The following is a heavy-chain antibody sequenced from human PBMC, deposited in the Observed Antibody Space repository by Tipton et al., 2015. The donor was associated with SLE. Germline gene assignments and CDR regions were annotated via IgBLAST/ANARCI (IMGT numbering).Heavy chain of an antibody. CDR1: GGSISSFY. Sequence: TLSLTCTVSGGSISSFYWSWIRQPPGKGLEWIGYIYYSGATNYNPSLKSRVTISIDTSNNHFSLRLSSVTAADTAVYYCARVEKSYGEQRYWYFDLWGRGTLVTVSS. CDR2: IYYSGAT. CDR3: ARVEKSYGEQRYWYFDL. V-gene: IGHV4-59*13. J-gene: IGHJ2*01. D-gene: IGHD4-17*01.